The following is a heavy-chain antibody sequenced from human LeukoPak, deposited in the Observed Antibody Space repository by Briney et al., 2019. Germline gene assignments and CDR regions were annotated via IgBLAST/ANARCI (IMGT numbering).Heavy chain of an antibody. V-gene: IGHV5-51*01. CDR2: IYPGDSDT. J-gene: IGHJ5*02. Sequence: GESLKISCKGSGYSFSSYWIAWVRQMPGKGLEWMGIIYPGDSDTRYSPSFQGQVTISADKSISTAYLQWSSLKASDTAMYYCARHRGYSYGLSGWFDPWGQGTLVTVSS. D-gene: IGHD5-18*01. CDR3: ARHRGYSYGLSGWFDP. CDR1: GYSFSSYW.